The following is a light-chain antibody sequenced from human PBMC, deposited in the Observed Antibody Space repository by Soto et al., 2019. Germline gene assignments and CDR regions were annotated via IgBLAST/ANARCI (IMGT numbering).Light chain of an antibody. V-gene: IGKV1-9*01. CDR2: EAS. CDR3: QQLNTLPFT. J-gene: IGKJ5*01. CDR1: QDVSDF. Sequence: DIQLTQSPSILSASVGDRVTLTCRASQDVSDFLAWYQHAPGKAPKLMIYEASTLQSGVPSRFSGSGSGTEFTLTISGLLPEDFATYHCQQLNTLPFTFGQGTRLEIK.